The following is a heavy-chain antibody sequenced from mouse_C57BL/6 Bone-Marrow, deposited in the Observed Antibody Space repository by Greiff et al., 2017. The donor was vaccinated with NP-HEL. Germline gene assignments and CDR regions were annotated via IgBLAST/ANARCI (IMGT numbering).Heavy chain of an antibody. J-gene: IGHJ1*03. CDR3: ARIYYGSSFYWYFDV. V-gene: IGHV2-9-1*01. Sequence: VKLMESGPGLVAPSQSLSITCTVSGFSLTSYAISWVRQPPGKGLEWLGVIWTGGGTNYNSALKSRLSISKDNSKSQVFLKMNSLQTDDTARYYCARIYYGSSFYWYFDVGGTGTTVTVSS. CDR2: IWTGGGT. CDR1: GFSLTSYA. D-gene: IGHD1-1*01.